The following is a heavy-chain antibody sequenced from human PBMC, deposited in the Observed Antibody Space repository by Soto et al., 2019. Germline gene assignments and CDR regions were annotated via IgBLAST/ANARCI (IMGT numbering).Heavy chain of an antibody. CDR1: GFTFNTYG. J-gene: IGHJ6*02. CDR2: IWYDGNTK. CDR3: ARPLVAPVAGPYYYGMDV. D-gene: IGHD6-19*01. V-gene: IGHV3-33*01. Sequence: GGSLRLSCAASGFTFNTYGFNWVRQAPGKGLEWVAVIWYDGNTKYYAGSVKGRFTISRDNLKNTLYLQMNSLTAEDTAVYYCARPLVAPVAGPYYYGMDVWGQGTTVTVS.